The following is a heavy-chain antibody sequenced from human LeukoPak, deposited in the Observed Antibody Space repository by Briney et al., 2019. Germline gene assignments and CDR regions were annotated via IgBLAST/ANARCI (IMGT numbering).Heavy chain of an antibody. V-gene: IGHV3-30*02. D-gene: IGHD3-10*01. CDR3: ARQGYYGSGTYYSYFDY. CDR2: IRYDGSNK. Sequence: GGSLRLSCAASGFTFSSYGMHWVRQAPGKGLEWVAFIRYDGSNKYYADSVKGRFTISRDNSKNTLYLQMNSLRAEDTAVYYCARQGYYGSGTYYSYFDYWGQGTLVTVSS. J-gene: IGHJ4*02. CDR1: GFTFSSYG.